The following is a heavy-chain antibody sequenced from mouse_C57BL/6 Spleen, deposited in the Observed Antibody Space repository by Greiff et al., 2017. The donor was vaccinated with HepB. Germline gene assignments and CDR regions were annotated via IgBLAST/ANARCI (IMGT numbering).Heavy chain of an antibody. CDR2: IWGDGST. D-gene: IGHD2-1*01. V-gene: IGHV2-3*01. CDR1: GFSFTSYG. CDR3: AKIYAGNSGAMDY. Sequence: QVQLQESGPGLVAPSQSLSITCTVSGFSFTSYGVSWVRQPPGKGLEWLGGIWGDGSTNNHSALISRMSISKDNSKSQVFSKLNSLQTDDTATDYCAKIYAGNSGAMDYWGQGTPVTVSS. J-gene: IGHJ4*01.